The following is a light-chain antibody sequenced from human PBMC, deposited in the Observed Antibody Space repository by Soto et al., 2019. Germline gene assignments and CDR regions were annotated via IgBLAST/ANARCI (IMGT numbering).Light chain of an antibody. V-gene: IGLV2-14*03. CDR2: DVT. CDR3: SSYTTSNTRQIV. Sequence: QSALTQPASVSGSPGQSITISCTGTSSDVGGYNYVSWYQHHPGKAPKLIIYDVTNRPSGVSNPFSGSKSGNTASLTISGLQPEDEPDYYCSSYTTSNTRQIVFGTGTKVTV. J-gene: IGLJ1*01. CDR1: SSDVGGYNY.